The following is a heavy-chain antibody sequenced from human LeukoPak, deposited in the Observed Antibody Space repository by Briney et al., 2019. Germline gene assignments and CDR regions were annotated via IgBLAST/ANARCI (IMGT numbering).Heavy chain of an antibody. J-gene: IGHJ5*02. CDR1: GFTFSSYS. Sequence: GGSLRLSCAASGFTFSSYSMSWVRQAPGKGLEWVSSISSSSSYIYYADSVKGRFTISRDNAKNSLYLQMNSLRAEDTALYYCVSDGGNWFDPWGQGTLVTVSS. V-gene: IGHV3-21*01. CDR2: ISSSSSYI. D-gene: IGHD2-15*01. CDR3: VSDGGNWFDP.